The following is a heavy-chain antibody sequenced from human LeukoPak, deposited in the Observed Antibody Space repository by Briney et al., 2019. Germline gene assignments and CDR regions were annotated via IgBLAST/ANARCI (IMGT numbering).Heavy chain of an antibody. CDR2: MNPNSDNT. CDR3: ARGILWFGDDV. V-gene: IGHV1-8*01. CDR1: GYTFTSYD. J-gene: IGHJ6*04. D-gene: IGHD3-10*01. Sequence: ASVKVSCKASGYTFTSYDINWVRQATGQGLEWMGWMNPNSDNTGYAQKFQDRVTMTRNTSISTAYMELSSLRSEDTAVYYCARGILWFGDDVWGKGTTVTISS.